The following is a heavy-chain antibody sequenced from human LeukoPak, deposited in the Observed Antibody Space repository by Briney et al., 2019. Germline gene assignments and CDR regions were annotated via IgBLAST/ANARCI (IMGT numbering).Heavy chain of an antibody. V-gene: IGHV4-59*01. Sequence: SETLSLTCTVSGGSISSYYWSWIRQPPGKGLEWIGYIYYRGSTNYNPALKSPVTLSVDTSKNQFSLKLSSVTAADTAVYYCARSRRDYFDYWGQGTLVTVSS. J-gene: IGHJ4*02. CDR2: IYYRGST. CDR3: ARSRRDYFDY. CDR1: GGSISSYY.